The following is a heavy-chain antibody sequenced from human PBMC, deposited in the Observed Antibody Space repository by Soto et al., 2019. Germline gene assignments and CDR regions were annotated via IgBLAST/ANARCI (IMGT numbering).Heavy chain of an antibody. V-gene: IGHV4-34*01. D-gene: IGHD2-2*01. J-gene: IGHJ5*02. Sequence: SETLSLTCAVYGGSFSGYYWSWIRQPPGKGLEWIGEINHSGSTNYNPSLKSRVTISVDTSKNQFSLKLSSVTAADTAVYYCARAPQRYCSSTSCSRVWFDPWGQGTLVTVSS. CDR3: ARAPQRYCSSTSCSRVWFDP. CDR2: INHSGST. CDR1: GGSFSGYY.